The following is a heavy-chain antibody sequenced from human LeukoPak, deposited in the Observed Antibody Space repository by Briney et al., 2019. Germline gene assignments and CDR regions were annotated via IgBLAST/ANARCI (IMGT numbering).Heavy chain of an antibody. CDR1: GYTFITYY. Sequence: SVKVSCKASGYTFITYYMHWVRQAPGQGLEWIGWIVVGSGNTNYAQKFQERVTITRDMSTSTAYMELSSLRSEDTAVYYCAAAPYSSSWPYYYGMDVWGQGTTVTVSS. V-gene: IGHV1-58*02. CDR2: IVVGSGNT. J-gene: IGHJ6*02. CDR3: AAAPYSSSWPYYYGMDV. D-gene: IGHD6-13*01.